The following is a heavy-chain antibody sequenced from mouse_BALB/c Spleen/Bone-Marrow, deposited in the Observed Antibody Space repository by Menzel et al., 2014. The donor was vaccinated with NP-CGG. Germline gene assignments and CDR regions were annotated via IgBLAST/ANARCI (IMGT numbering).Heavy chain of an antibody. CDR1: GFTFSNYG. D-gene: IGHD2-1*01. J-gene: IGHJ2*01. Sequence: EVMLVESGGGLVQPGGSLKLSCAASGFTFSNYGMSWVRQTPDKRLELVATINSNGGSTYYPDSVKGRFTISRDTAKNTLYLQMSSLKSEKTAMYYCVRGNYGNYVDYFDFWGQGTTLTVSS. CDR3: VRGNYGNYVDYFDF. CDR2: INSNGGST. V-gene: IGHV5-6-3*01.